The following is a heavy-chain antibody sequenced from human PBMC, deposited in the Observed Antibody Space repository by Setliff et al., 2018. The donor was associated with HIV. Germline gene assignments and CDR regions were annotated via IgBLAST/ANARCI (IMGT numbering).Heavy chain of an antibody. CDR1: GYTFTKYG. CDR2: ISANNGSS. CDR3: ARVRERVTIFGVVRDFDS. J-gene: IGHJ4*02. Sequence: ASVKVSCKSSGYTFTKYGITWVRQAPGQGLEWMGWISANNGSSYFAQKLQDRVTMTSDTSTSTAYMELRSLGSDDTAVYYCARVRERVTIFGVVRDFDSWGQGTLVTVSS. D-gene: IGHD3-3*01. V-gene: IGHV1-18*01.